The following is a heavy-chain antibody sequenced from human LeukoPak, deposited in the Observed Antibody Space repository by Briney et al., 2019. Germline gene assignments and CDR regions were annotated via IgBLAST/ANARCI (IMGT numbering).Heavy chain of an antibody. CDR3: AKDEDIAAAGHYFDY. J-gene: IGHJ4*02. D-gene: IGHD6-13*01. CDR2: ISGSGGST. Sequence: GGSLRLSCAASGFTLSSYAMSWVRQAPGKGLEWVSAISGSGGSTYYADSVKGRFTISRDNSKNTLYLQMNSLRAEDTAVYYCAKDEDIAAAGHYFDYWGQGTLVTVSS. CDR1: GFTLSSYA. V-gene: IGHV3-23*01.